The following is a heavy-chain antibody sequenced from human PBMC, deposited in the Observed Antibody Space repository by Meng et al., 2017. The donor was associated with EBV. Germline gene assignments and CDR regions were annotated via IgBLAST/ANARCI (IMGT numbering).Heavy chain of an antibody. J-gene: IGHJ4*02. CDR3: AKGDVYYYDSSGYPNY. Sequence: VVLGECGGGLVQPGRSLRLSCEASGFTFSCYGMHWVRQAPGKGLEWVAVISHDGSNKYYADSVKGRFTISRDNSKDTLYLQMNSLRAEDTAVYYCAKGDVYYYDSSGYPNYWGQGTLVTVSS. D-gene: IGHD3-22*01. CDR1: GFTFSCYG. V-gene: IGHV3-30*18. CDR2: ISHDGSNK.